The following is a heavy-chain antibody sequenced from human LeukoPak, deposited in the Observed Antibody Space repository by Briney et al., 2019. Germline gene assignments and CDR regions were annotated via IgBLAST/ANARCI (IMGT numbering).Heavy chain of an antibody. CDR3: RLVPAAGSTIDY. D-gene: IGHD2-2*01. V-gene: IGHV4-34*01. CDR2: INHSGST. J-gene: IGHJ4*02. Sequence: SETLSLTCAVYGGSFSGYYWSWIRQPPGKGLKWIGEINHSGSTNYNPSLKSRVTISVDTSKNQFSLKLSSVTAADTAVYYCRLVPAAGSTIDYWGQGTLVTVSS. CDR1: GGSFSGYY.